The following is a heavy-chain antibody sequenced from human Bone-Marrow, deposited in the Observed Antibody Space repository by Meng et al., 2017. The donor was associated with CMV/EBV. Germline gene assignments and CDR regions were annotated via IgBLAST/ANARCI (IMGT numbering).Heavy chain of an antibody. J-gene: IGHJ4*02. CDR2: IYYSGST. V-gene: IGHV4-39*01. CDR1: GGSISSSSYY. D-gene: IGHD5-18*01. Sequence: SETLSLTCTVSGGSISSSSYYWGWIRQPPGKGLEWIGSIYYSGSTYYNPSLKSRVTISVDTSKNQFSLKLSSVTAADTAVYYCARHGGDSYGYGIDFDYWGQGTLVTVSS. CDR3: ARHGGDSYGYGIDFDY.